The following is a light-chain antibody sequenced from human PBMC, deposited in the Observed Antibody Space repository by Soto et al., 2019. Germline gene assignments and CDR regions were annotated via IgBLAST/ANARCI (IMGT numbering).Light chain of an antibody. J-gene: IGKJ3*01. CDR3: QQYGSSPFT. CDR2: GAS. CDR1: QSVSSNY. Sequence: EIVLTQSPGTLSLSPGERATLSCRASQSVSSNYLAWYQQKPGQAPRLLIYGASSLATGIPDRFSGSGSGTEFTLTISSLEPEDFAVYYCQQYGSSPFTFGPGTKVDIK. V-gene: IGKV3-20*01.